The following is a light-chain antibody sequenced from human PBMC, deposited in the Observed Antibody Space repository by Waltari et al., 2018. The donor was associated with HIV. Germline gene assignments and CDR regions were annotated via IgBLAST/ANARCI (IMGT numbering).Light chain of an antibody. CDR3: SSYTSSSTPYV. Sequence: QSALTQPASVSGSPRQSIPIPCTGTSNHGGGYNYVSCYQQHPGKAPKLIIYDFSNRPSGLSDRFSGSKSGNTASLTISGLQAEDEADYYCSSYTSSSTPYVFGTGTKVTVL. CDR1: SNHGGGYNY. J-gene: IGLJ1*01. V-gene: IGLV2-14*03. CDR2: DFS.